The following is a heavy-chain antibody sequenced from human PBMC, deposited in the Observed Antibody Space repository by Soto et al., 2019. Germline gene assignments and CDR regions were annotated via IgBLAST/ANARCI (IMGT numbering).Heavy chain of an antibody. V-gene: IGHV3-23*01. D-gene: IGHD1-26*01. Sequence: GGSLRLSCAASGFTFSSYGMHWVRQAPGKGLEWVAVISGSGGSTYYADSVKGRFTISRDNSKNTLYLQMNSLRAEDTAVYYCAKPVGAPRDWGQGTLVTVSS. CDR2: ISGSGGST. CDR1: GFTFSSYG. J-gene: IGHJ4*02. CDR3: AKPVGAPRD.